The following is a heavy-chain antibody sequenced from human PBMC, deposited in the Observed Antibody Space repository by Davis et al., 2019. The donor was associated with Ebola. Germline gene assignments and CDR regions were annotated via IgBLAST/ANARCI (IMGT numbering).Heavy chain of an antibody. D-gene: IGHD5-18*01. CDR2: INHSGST. J-gene: IGHJ4*02. CDR3: ARGYSYGYLDY. CDR1: GGSFSGYY. V-gene: IGHV4-34*01. Sequence: MPSETLSLTCAVYGGSFSGYYWSWIRQPPGKGLEWIGEINHSGSTNYNPSLESRVTISVDTSKNQFSLKLSSVTAADTTVYYCARGYSYGYLDYWGQGTLVTVSS.